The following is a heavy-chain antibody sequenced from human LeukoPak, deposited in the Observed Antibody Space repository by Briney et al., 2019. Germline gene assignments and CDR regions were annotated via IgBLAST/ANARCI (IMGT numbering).Heavy chain of an antibody. J-gene: IGHJ4*02. CDR1: GFTFSSYW. V-gene: IGHV3-74*01. CDR3: ARVPGAGEPTIFDY. D-gene: IGHD3-16*01. Sequence: PGGSLRLSCAASGFTFSSYWMHWVRQAPGKGLVWVSRINSDGSSTSYADSVKGRFTISKDNAKNTLYLQMNSLRAEDTAVYYCARVPGAGEPTIFDYWGQGTLVTVSS. CDR2: INSDGSST.